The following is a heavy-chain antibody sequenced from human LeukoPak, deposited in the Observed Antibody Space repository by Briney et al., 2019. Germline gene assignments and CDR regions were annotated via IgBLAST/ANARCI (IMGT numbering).Heavy chain of an antibody. CDR3: ASSVVTPKTGDAFDI. V-gene: IGHV1-18*01. Sequence: ASVKVSCKASGYSFTSYGVSLVRQAPGQGLEWMGWICGYDGNTNSAQKLQGRVTMTTDTSTSTAYMELRGLRSDDTAMYYCASSVVTPKTGDAFDIWGQGTMVTVSS. D-gene: IGHD2-21*02. J-gene: IGHJ3*02. CDR2: ICGYDGNT. CDR1: GYSFTSYG.